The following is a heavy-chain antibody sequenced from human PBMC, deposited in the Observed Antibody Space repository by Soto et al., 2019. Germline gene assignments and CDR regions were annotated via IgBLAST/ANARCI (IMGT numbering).Heavy chain of an antibody. J-gene: IGHJ4*02. Sequence: SLRLSCEGSGFTFSSYSMNWVRQAPGKGLEWVSSISGSGGYIYYADSVKGRFTISRDNAKNSLYLQMTSLRDEDTALYYCARDRKSTPWYAADYWGQGSLVTVSS. V-gene: IGHV3-21*01. CDR3: ARDRKSTPWYAADY. D-gene: IGHD6-13*01. CDR2: ISGSGGYI. CDR1: GFTFSSYS.